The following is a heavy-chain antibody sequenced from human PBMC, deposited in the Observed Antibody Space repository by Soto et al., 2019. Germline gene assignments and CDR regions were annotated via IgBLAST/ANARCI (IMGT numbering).Heavy chain of an antibody. CDR3: ARGIEVAGRANYFDY. CDR2: IIPILGTA. V-gene: IGHV1-69*13. D-gene: IGHD6-19*01. Sequence: SVKVSCKASVGTFSSYAISWVRQAPGQGLEWMGGIIPILGTANYAQKFQGRVTITADESTSTAYMELSSLRSEDTAVYYCARGIEVAGRANYFDYWGQGTLVTASS. CDR1: VGTFSSYA. J-gene: IGHJ4*02.